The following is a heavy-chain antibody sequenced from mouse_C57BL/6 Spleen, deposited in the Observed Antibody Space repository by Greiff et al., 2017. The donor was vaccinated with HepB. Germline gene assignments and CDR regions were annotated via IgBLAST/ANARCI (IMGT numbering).Heavy chain of an antibody. CDR3: ESERGYGNFARAMDY. V-gene: IGHV5-17*01. D-gene: IGHD2-1*01. CDR2: ISSGSSTI. CDR1: GFTFSDYG. Sequence: EVQGVESGGGLVKPGGSLKLSCAASGFTFSDYGMHWVRQAPEKGLEWVAYISSGSSTIYYADTVKGRFTISRDNAKNTLFLQMTSLRSEDTAMYYCESERGYGNFARAMDYWGQGTSVTVSS. J-gene: IGHJ4*01.